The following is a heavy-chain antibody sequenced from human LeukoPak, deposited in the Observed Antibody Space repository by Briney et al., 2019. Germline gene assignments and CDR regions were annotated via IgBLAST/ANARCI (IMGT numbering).Heavy chain of an antibody. CDR1: GFTFSSYG. D-gene: IGHD5-12*01. Sequence: GGSLRLSCAASGFTFSSYGMHRVRQAPGKGLEWVAVISYDGSNKYYADSVKGRFTISRDNSKNTLYLQMNSLRAEDTAVYYCAKDLAYRVATIGLDYWGQGTLVTVSS. V-gene: IGHV3-30*18. CDR2: ISYDGSNK. CDR3: AKDLAYRVATIGLDY. J-gene: IGHJ4*02.